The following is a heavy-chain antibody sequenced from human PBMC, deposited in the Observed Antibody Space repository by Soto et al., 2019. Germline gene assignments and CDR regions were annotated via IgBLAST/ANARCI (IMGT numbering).Heavy chain of an antibody. CDR2: FDPGDAET. CDR3: ATGEYDSSSYNPPEFDS. J-gene: IGHJ4*02. CDR1: GHTLAELS. D-gene: IGHD3-22*01. V-gene: IGHV1-24*01. Sequence: ASVEVSCKVSGHTLAELSIHWVRQAPGKGLEWMGGFDPGDAETIYAQKFQDTVTLTEDTSTDTAYMELRSLTPDHTAVYYCATGEYDSSSYNPPEFDSWGPGTLVTVSS.